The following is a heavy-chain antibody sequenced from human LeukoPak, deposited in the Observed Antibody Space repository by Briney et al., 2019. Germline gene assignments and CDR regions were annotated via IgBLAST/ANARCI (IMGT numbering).Heavy chain of an antibody. V-gene: IGHV6-1*01. CDR3: AREQQLDHFDY. Sequence: SQTLSLTCAISGDSVSSNSAAWIWIRQPPSRGLEWLGRTYYRSRWYNDYAISVKSRITINPDTSKNQFSLQLNSVTPEDTAVYYCAREQQLDHFDYWGQGTLVTVSS. J-gene: IGHJ4*02. CDR1: GDSVSSNSAA. D-gene: IGHD6-13*01. CDR2: TYYRSRWYN.